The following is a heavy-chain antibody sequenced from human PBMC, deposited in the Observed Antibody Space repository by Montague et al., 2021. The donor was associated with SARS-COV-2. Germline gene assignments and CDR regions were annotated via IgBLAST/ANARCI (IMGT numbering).Heavy chain of an antibody. CDR2: IYDSGGA. V-gene: IGHV4-59*01. CDR1: VGSMRRYY. Sequence: SETRSLTCTISVGSMRRYYWTWIRQLPGKELEWIGSIYDSGGARYNPSLKSRVSISVDASKNQFSLRVTSVTAADTAVYFCARRGTGNYEILDYWGQGILVTVSS. J-gene: IGHJ4*02. CDR3: ARRGTGNYEILDY. D-gene: IGHD3-3*01.